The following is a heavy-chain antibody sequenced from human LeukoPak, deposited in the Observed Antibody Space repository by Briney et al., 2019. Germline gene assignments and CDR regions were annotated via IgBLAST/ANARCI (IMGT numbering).Heavy chain of an antibody. CDR2: ISNSGSYT. D-gene: IGHD6-19*01. CDR1: GFTFSDEY. J-gene: IGHJ4*02. Sequence: PGGSLRLSCAASGFTFSDEYMSWIHQAPGKGLEWVSYISNSGSYTNYADSVKGRFTISRDNAKNSLYLQMNSLRAEDTAVYYCARSRGAGPGAYFDYWGQGTLITVSS. CDR3: ARSRGAGPGAYFDY. V-gene: IGHV3-11*03.